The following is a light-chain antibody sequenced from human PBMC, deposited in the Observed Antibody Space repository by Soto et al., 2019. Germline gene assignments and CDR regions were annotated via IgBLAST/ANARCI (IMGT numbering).Light chain of an antibody. CDR1: QGISTY. V-gene: IGKV1-16*02. Sequence: DIQMTQSPSSLSASVGDRVTITCRASQGISTYLAWFQQKPGKAPQSLIYGASSLQSGVPSKFSGSGSGTDFTLTISSLQPEDFGTYYCQQYNSYPMTFGQGTRLEIK. J-gene: IGKJ5*01. CDR2: GAS. CDR3: QQYNSYPMT.